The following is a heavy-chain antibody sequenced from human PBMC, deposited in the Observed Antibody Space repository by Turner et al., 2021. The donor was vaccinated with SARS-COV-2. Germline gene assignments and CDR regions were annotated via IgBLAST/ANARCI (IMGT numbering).Heavy chain of an antibody. CDR1: GGSIRSCGYY. V-gene: IGHV4-31*03. D-gene: IGHD5-18*01. CDR2: NYYSGST. J-gene: IGHJ3*02. CDR3: AGQLWLRGAFDI. Sequence: QVQLQESGPGLVKPSQTLALTRTVSGGSIRSCGYYLSWIRQQPGKGLEWIGNNYYSGSTYYNSSLKSRVTITVDTTKNQYFLKLSSVTTADTAVYYCAGQLWLRGAFDIWGQGTMVTVSS.